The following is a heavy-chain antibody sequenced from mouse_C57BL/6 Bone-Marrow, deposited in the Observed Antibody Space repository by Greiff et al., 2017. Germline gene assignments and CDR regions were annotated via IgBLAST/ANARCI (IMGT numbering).Heavy chain of an antibody. CDR1: GFSIHSDCY. V-gene: IGHV3-3*01. J-gene: IGHJ4*01. CDR3: ARSDGYLYYAMDY. Sequence: EVQLVESGPSLVRPSQTLSLTCTVTGFSIHSDCYWIWIRQFPGNKLEYIGYTFYSGITYYNPSLESRTYITRDTSKNQFSLKLSSVTTEDTATYYCARSDGYLYYAMDYWGQGTSVTVSS. D-gene: IGHD2-3*01. CDR2: TFYSGIT.